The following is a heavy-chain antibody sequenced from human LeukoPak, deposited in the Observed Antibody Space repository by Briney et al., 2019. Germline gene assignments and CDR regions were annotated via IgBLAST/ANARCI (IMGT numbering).Heavy chain of an antibody. J-gene: IGHJ5*02. Sequence: GGSLRLSCAASGFTFSSYAMSWVRQAPGKGLEWVSAISGSGGSTYYADSVKGRFTISRDNSKNTLYLQMNSPRAEDTAVYYCAKDQRQSVDTAMVTWFDPWGQGTLVTVSS. V-gene: IGHV3-23*01. D-gene: IGHD5-18*01. CDR1: GFTFSSYA. CDR3: AKDQRQSVDTAMVTWFDP. CDR2: ISGSGGST.